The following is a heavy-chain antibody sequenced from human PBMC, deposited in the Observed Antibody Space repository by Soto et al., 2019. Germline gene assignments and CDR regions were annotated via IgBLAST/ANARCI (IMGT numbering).Heavy chain of an antibody. V-gene: IGHV1-18*01. CDR2: ISAYNGNT. D-gene: IGHD6-6*01. J-gene: IGHJ4*02. Sequence: QVQLVQSGAEVKKPGASVKVSCKASGYTFTSYGISWVRQAPGQGLEWMGWISAYNGNTNYAQKLQGRVTMPPDTSTSTAYMELWSLRSDDTAVYYFAGESGWEAALPDYWGQGTLVTVSS. CDR1: GYTFTSYG. CDR3: AGESGWEAALPDY.